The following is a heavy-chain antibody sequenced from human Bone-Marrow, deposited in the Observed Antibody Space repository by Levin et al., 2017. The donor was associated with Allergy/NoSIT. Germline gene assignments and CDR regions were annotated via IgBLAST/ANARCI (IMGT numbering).Heavy chain of an antibody. CDR2: IYYSGST. V-gene: IGHV4-31*03. D-gene: IGHD3-9*01. CDR1: GGSISSGGYH. Sequence: SQTLSLTCTVSGGSISSGGYHWSWIRQHAGKGLEWIGYIYYSGSTYYNPSLKSRAMISLDTSKNQFSLKVTSATAADAAVYYCAREDGSTFDAWGQGTLVTVSS. J-gene: IGHJ4*02. CDR3: AREDGSTFDA.